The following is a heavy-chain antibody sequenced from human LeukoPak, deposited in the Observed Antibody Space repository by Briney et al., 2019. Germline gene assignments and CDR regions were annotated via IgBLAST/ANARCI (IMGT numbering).Heavy chain of an antibody. V-gene: IGHV3-64*01. CDR2: ISSSGGST. J-gene: IGHJ4*02. CDR3: VRRAPGYSSGWLDY. D-gene: IGHD6-19*01. Sequence: GGSLRLSCAASGFTFSSYDMTWVRQAPGKGLEYVSAISSSGGSTFYANSVKGRFTISRDNFKNTLYLQMGSLRAEDMALYYCVRRAPGYSSGWLDYWGQGTLVTVSS. CDR1: GFTFSSYD.